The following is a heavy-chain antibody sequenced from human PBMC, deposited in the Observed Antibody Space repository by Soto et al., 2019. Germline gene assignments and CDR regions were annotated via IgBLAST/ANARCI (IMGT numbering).Heavy chain of an antibody. Sequence: SETLALTCAVYGESFSGDYWSWIRQPPGKGLEWIGEINHSGSTNYNPSLKSRVTISVDTSKNQFSLKLSSVTAADTAVYYCVRATVRFSLTYYYYCDGLHVWGQATTVTV. D-gene: IGHD7-27*01. CDR3: VRATVRFSLTYYYYCDGLHV. V-gene: IGHV4-34*01. J-gene: IGHJ6*01. CDR1: GESFSGDY. CDR2: INHSGST.